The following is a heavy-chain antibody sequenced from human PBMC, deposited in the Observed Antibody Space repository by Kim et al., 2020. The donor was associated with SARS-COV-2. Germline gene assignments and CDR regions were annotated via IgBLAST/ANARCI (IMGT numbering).Heavy chain of an antibody. CDR3: ARPGYSSGWYWFDP. V-gene: IGHV4-39*01. CDR1: GGSISSSSYY. CDR2: IYYSGST. D-gene: IGHD6-19*01. J-gene: IGHJ5*02. Sequence: SETLSLTCTVSGGSISSSSYYWGWICQPPGKGLEWIGSIYYSGSTYYNPSLKSRVTISVDTSKNQFSLKLSSVTAADTAVYYCARPGYSSGWYWFDPWGQGTLVTVSS.